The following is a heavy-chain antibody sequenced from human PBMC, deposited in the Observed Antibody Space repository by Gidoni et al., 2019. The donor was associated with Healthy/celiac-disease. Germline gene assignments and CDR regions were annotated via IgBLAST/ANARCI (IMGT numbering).Heavy chain of an antibody. CDR2: INHSGST. CDR1: GGSFSGYY. V-gene: IGHV4-34*01. Sequence: QVQLQQWGAGLLKPSETLSLTCAVYGGSFSGYYWSWIRQPPGKGLEWIGEINHSGSTNYNPSLKSRVTISVDTSKNQFSLKLSSVTAADTAVYYCARGRSGYDFSGLAGDWGQGTLVTVSS. CDR3: ARGRSGYDFSGLAGD. J-gene: IGHJ4*02. D-gene: IGHD5-12*01.